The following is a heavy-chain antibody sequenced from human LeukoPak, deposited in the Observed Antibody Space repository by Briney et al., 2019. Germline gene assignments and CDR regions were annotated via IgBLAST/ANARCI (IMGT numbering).Heavy chain of an antibody. CDR1: GFTFSSFG. CDR2: ISYDGSNK. CDR3: AKVRISTVGDY. V-gene: IGHV3-30*18. D-gene: IGHD4-23*01. Sequence: PGGSLRLSCAASGFTFSSFGMHWVRQAPGKGLQWVAVISYDGSNKYYADSVKGRFTISRDNSKSTLYLQMNSLRAEDTAVYYCAKVRISTVGDYWGQGTLVTVSS. J-gene: IGHJ4*02.